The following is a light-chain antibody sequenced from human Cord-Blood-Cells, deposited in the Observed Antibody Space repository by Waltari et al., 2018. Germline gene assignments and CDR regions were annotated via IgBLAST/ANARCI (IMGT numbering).Light chain of an antibody. CDR1: QSVLYSSNNKNY. CDR3: QQYYSTPYT. V-gene: IGKV4-1*01. CDR2: WAS. J-gene: IGKJ2*01. Sequence: DIVMTQSPDSLAVSLGERATINCKSSQSVLYSSNNKNYLAWYQQQPGQPPKLLIYWASTRESGVPDRCSGSGSGTDFTLTISSLEAEDVAVYYCQQYYSTPYTFGQGTKLEIK.